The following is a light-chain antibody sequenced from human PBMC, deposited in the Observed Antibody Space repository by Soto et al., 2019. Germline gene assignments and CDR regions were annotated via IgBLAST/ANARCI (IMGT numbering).Light chain of an antibody. Sequence: DIQMTQSPTTLSASIGDRVTITCRASESIRTWLAWYQHKPGKAPKFLIYDASTLESGVPSRFSGSGSGTEFTLTISSLQPDDFATYYCQQYNTSPLTCGQGTKVDIK. CDR2: DAS. V-gene: IGKV1-5*01. CDR3: QQYNTSPLT. CDR1: ESIRTW. J-gene: IGKJ1*01.